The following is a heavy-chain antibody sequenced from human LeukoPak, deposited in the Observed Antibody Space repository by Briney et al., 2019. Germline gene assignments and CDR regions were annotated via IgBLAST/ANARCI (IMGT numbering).Heavy chain of an antibody. J-gene: IGHJ4*02. CDR3: ARGNSGYYGSGSICDY. V-gene: IGHV4-34*01. Sequence: SETLSLTCAVYGGSFSGYYWRWIRQPPGEGLEWIGEINHSGSTNYNPSLKSRVTISVDTSKNQFSLKLSSVTAADTAVYYCARGNSGYYGSGSICDYWGQGTLVTVSS. CDR1: GGSFSGYY. D-gene: IGHD3-10*01. CDR2: INHSGST.